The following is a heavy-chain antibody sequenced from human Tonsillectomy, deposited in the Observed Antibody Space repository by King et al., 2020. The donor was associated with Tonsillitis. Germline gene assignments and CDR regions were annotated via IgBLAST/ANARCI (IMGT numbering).Heavy chain of an antibody. V-gene: IGHV3-7*01. CDR3: AREGSVVVPAANWFDP. CDR1: GFTFSSYW. Sequence: VQLVESGGGLVQPGGSLRLSCAASGFTFSSYWMSWVRQAPGKGLEWVANIKQDGSEKYYVDSVKGRFTISRDNAKNSLYLQMNSLRAEDTAVYYCAREGSVVVPAANWFDPWGQGTLVTVSS. CDR2: IKQDGSEK. J-gene: IGHJ5*02. D-gene: IGHD2-2*01.